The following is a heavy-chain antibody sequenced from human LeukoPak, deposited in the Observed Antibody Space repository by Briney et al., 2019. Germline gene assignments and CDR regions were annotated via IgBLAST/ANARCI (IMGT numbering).Heavy chain of an antibody. D-gene: IGHD3-3*01. CDR1: GFIVSSTY. CDR3: ASAISDSPIFGVGSHNY. J-gene: IGHJ4*02. Sequence: GGSLRLSCAASGFIVSSTYMSWVRQAPGKGLEWVSVIYAGGSGRDTYYADSVKGRFTISRDNSKNTVYLQMSSLRAENTAVYFCASAISDSPIFGVGSHNYWGQGTLVTVSS. V-gene: IGHV3-53*01. CDR2: IYAGGSGRDT.